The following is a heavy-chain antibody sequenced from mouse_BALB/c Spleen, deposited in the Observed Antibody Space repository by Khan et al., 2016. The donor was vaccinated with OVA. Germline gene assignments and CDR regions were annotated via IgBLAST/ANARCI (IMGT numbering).Heavy chain of an antibody. CDR1: GYTFTTYW. CDR3: ARERSTKITWFAY. Sequence: QVQLQQSGAELAKPGASVRMSCKASGYTFTTYWMHWVKQRPGQGLEWIGYINPITGYTEYNQRFKDKATLTADKSSSTAYMQLNSLTSEDSAVYYYARERSTKITWFAYWGQGTLVTVSA. J-gene: IGHJ3*01. D-gene: IGHD2-4*01. V-gene: IGHV1-7*01. CDR2: INPITGYT.